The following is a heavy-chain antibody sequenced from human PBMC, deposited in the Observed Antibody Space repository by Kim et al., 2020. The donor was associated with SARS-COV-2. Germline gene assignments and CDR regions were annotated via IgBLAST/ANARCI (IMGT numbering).Heavy chain of an antibody. Sequence: GGSLRLSCAASGFTFSSYGMHWVRQAPGKGLEWVAVISYDGSNKYYADSVKGRFTISRDNSKNTLYLQMNSLRAEDTAVYYCAKDRPNVAAAGDLGAYYYGMDVWGQGTTVTVSS. CDR2: ISYDGSNK. J-gene: IGHJ6*02. CDR1: GFTFSSYG. V-gene: IGHV3-30*18. CDR3: AKDRPNVAAAGDLGAYYYGMDV. D-gene: IGHD6-13*01.